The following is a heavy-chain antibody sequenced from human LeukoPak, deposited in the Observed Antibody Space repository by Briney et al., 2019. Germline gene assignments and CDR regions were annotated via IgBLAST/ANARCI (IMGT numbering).Heavy chain of an antibody. J-gene: IGHJ4*02. CDR3: ARVIDYGDLLFDY. CDR1: GFTFSSYA. Sequence: GGSLRLSCAASGFTFSSYAMSWVRQAPGKGLEWVSSISSSSSYIYYADSVKGRFTISRDNAKNSLYLQMNSLRAEDTAVYYCARVIDYGDLLFDYWGQGTLVTVSS. CDR2: ISSSSSYI. D-gene: IGHD4-17*01. V-gene: IGHV3-21*01.